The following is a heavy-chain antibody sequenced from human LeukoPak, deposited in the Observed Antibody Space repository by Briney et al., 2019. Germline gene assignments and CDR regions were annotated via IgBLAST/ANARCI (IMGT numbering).Heavy chain of an antibody. CDR1: GFTFPVTR. V-gene: IGHV3-15*01. J-gene: IGHJ4*02. D-gene: IGHD2/OR15-2a*01. CDR2: IKRKTDGGTT. CDR3: PGPLHHVEYFLAN. Sequence: PGGSLRLSYAPPGFTFPVTRTTGGRQAPGKGLEWVGRIKRKTDGGTTDYAAPVKGRFTISRDDSPNTLNLQMNSLKTADTGVYLLPGPLHHVEYFLANWGQGTLVTVSS.